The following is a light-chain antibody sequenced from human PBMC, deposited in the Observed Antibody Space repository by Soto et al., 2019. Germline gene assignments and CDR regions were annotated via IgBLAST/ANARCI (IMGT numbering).Light chain of an antibody. CDR3: QSYNDWPFT. V-gene: IGKV3-15*01. J-gene: IGKJ2*01. Sequence: EIVMTQSPATLSVSPGERVTLSCRASESLSTYLAWYQQKPGQAPRLLIYGASTKATGIPARFGGSGSATDLTLASSSLQAEDWAVDYCQSYNDWPFTFGQGTKLEI. CDR1: ESLSTY. CDR2: GAS.